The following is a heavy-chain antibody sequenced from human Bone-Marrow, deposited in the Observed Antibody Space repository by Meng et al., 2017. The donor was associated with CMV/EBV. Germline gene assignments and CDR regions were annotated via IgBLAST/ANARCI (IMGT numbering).Heavy chain of an antibody. D-gene: IGHD1-26*01. CDR1: GGSVSSGSYY. Sequence: TGTVSGGSVSSGSYYWSWIRQPPGKGLEWIGYIYYSGSTNYNPSLKSRVTISVDTSKNQFSLKLSSVTAADTAVYYCARGWEPAEFDPWGQGTLVTVSS. J-gene: IGHJ5*02. V-gene: IGHV4-61*01. CDR3: ARGWEPAEFDP. CDR2: IYYSGST.